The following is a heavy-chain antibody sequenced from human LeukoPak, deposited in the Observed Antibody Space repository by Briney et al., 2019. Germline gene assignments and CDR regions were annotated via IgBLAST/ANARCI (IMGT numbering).Heavy chain of an antibody. CDR3: TTDPHTGFSGSYYVDYVY. Sequence: GGSLRLSCAASGFTFSNAWMSWVRQAPGKGLEWVGRIKSKTDGGTTDYAAPVKGRFTISRYDSKNTLYLQMNSLKTEDTAVYYCTTDPHTGFSGSYYVDYVYWGQGTLVTVSS. CDR2: IKSKTDGGTT. V-gene: IGHV3-15*01. J-gene: IGHJ4*02. CDR1: GFTFSNAW. D-gene: IGHD1-26*01.